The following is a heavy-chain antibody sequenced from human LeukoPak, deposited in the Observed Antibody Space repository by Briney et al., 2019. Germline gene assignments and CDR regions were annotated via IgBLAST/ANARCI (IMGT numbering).Heavy chain of an antibody. Sequence: ASVKVSCKASGYTFTGYYIHWVRQAPGQGLEWMGWINPNSGGTNYAQNFQGRVTMTRDTSISTAYMELSSLRSEDTAVYYCARTYYYDSSGYVVAFDIWGQGTMVTVSS. CDR2: INPNSGGT. CDR1: GYTFTGYY. CDR3: ARTYYYDSSGYVVAFDI. J-gene: IGHJ3*02. V-gene: IGHV1-2*02. D-gene: IGHD3-22*01.